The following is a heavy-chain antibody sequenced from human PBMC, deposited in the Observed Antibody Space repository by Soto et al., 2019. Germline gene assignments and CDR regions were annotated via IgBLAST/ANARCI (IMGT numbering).Heavy chain of an antibody. D-gene: IGHD2-2*01. CDR1: GYSFTSYW. CDR3: ASLQYCSSTSCPLGYYGMDV. Sequence: PGESLKISCKGSGYSFTSYWISWVRQMPGKGLEWMGRIDPSDSYTNYSPSFQGHVTISADKSISTAYLQWSSLKASDTAMYYCASLQYCSSTSCPLGYYGMDVWGQGTTVTVSS. J-gene: IGHJ6*02. CDR2: IDPSDSYT. V-gene: IGHV5-10-1*01.